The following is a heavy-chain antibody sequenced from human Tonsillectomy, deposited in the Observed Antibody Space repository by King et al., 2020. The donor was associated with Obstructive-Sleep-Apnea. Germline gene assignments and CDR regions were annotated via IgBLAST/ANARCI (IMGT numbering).Heavy chain of an antibody. CDR3: AKVEVTGSYYRAQHCQH. D-gene: IGHD3-10*01. V-gene: IGHV3-9*01. CDR2: ISWNSNSI. Sequence: VQLVESGGGLVQPGRSLRLSCAASGFTFDDYAMHWVRHSPGKGLEWVSGISWNSNSIGYAESVKGRFTISRDNAKNSLYLQLTSLRAEDTALYYCAKVEVTGSYYRAQHCQHGGRGTRVTVSS. CDR1: GFTFDDYA. J-gene: IGHJ1*01.